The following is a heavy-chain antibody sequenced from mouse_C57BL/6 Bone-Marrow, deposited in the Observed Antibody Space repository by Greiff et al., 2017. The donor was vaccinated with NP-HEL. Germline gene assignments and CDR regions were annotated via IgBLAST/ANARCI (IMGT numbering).Heavy chain of an antibody. Sequence: VQLQQSGPELVKPGASVKISCKASGYAFSSSWMNWVKQRPGKGLEWIGRIYPGDGDTNYNGKFKGKATLTADKSSSTAYMQLSSLTSEDSAVYFCARELRGYWGQGTTLTVSS. V-gene: IGHV1-82*01. CDR3: ARELRGY. CDR1: GYAFSSSW. J-gene: IGHJ2*01. CDR2: IYPGDGDT. D-gene: IGHD3-2*02.